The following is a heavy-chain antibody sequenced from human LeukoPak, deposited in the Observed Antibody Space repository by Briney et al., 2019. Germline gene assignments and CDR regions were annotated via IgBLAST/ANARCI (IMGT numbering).Heavy chain of an antibody. J-gene: IGHJ3*02. CDR1: GYTFTSYY. D-gene: IGHD3-3*01. V-gene: IGHV1-46*01. CDR2: INPSGGST. CDR3: ATSLAYYDFWSGYTSYAFDI. Sequence: ASVKVSCKASGYTFTSYYMHWVRQAPGQGLEWMGIINPSGGSTSYAQKFQDRVTMTRDTSTSTVYMELSSLRSEDTAVYYCATSLAYYDFWSGYTSYAFDIWGQGTMVTVSS.